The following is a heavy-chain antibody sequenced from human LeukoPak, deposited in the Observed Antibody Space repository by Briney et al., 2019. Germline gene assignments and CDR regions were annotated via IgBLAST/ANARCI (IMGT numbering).Heavy chain of an antibody. CDR2: TYYRSQWYN. D-gene: IGHD3-10*01. CDR3: AHGSYGSGSYDAFDI. J-gene: IGHJ3*02. V-gene: IGHV6-1*01. Sequence: SQTLSLTCAISGDDVSTNKATWNWIRQSPSRGLEWLGRTYYRSQWYNDYAVSVKSRITITPDTSKNQFSLKLSSVTAADTAVYYCAHGSYGSGSYDAFDIWGQGTMVTVSS. CDR1: GDDVSTNKAT.